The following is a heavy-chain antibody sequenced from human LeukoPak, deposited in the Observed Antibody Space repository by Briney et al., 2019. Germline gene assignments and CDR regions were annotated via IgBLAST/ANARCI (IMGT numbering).Heavy chain of an antibody. V-gene: IGHV1-2*02. CDR1: GYTFTRYY. CDR2: INPNSGGT. CDR3: ARSGSSWSLIIDY. D-gene: IGHD6-13*01. Sequence: ASVKVSCKASGYTFTRYYMHWVRQAPGQGLEWMGWINPNSGGTNYAQKFQGRVTMTRDTSISTAYMELSRLRSDDTAVYYCARSGSSWSLIIDYWGQGTLVIVSS. J-gene: IGHJ4*02.